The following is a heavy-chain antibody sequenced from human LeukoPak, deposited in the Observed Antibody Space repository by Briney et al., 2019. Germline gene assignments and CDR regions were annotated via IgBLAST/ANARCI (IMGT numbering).Heavy chain of an antibody. CDR2: ISSSGSTI. V-gene: IGHV3-48*04. J-gene: IGHJ6*04. CDR1: GFTFSSYW. CDR3: AELGITMIGGV. Sequence: GGSLRLSCAASGFTFSSYWMNWVRQAPGKGLEWVSYISSSGSTIYYADSVKGRFTISRDNAKNSLYQQMNSLRAEDTAVYYCAELGITMIGGVWGKGTTVTISS. D-gene: IGHD3-10*02.